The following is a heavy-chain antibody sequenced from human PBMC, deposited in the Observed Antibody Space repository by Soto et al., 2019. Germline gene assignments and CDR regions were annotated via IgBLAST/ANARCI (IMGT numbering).Heavy chain of an antibody. CDR1: GFRFSDHY. J-gene: IGHJ4*02. CDR3: ARESETLTSNFDF. V-gene: IGHV3-11*01. CDR2: ISGDGTTI. Sequence: GGSLRLSCAASGFRFSDHYMTWIRQAPGKGLEWVSKISGDGTTIYYADSVKGRFTVSRDNAKNSVYLQMNSLRAEDTAVYYCARESETLTSNFDFWGQSTVVTVSS.